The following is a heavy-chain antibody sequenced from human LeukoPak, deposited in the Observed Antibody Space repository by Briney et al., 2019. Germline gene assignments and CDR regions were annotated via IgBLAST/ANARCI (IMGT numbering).Heavy chain of an antibody. Sequence: SVKVSFKASGGTFSSYTINWVRQAPGQGREWMGGIIPIFGTANYAQKFQGRVTITTDESTSTAYMELSSLRSEDTAVYYCAREISYYGSGSYARYYFDYWGQGTLVTVSS. CDR1: GGTFSSYT. D-gene: IGHD3-10*01. CDR2: IIPIFGTA. V-gene: IGHV1-69*05. J-gene: IGHJ4*02. CDR3: AREISYYGSGSYARYYFDY.